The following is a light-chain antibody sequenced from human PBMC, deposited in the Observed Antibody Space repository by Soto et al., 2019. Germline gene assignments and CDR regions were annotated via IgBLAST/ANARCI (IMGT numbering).Light chain of an antibody. Sequence: QPVLTQPASVSGSPGQSITISCTGTNNDVGYYFLVSWYQHHPGRAPKLIIYEVTKRPLGISNRFSGSKSGNTASLTISGLQAADEADYYCSSYTSTSTLVVFGTGTKLTVL. J-gene: IGLJ1*01. CDR1: NNDVGYYFL. CDR3: SSYTSTSTLVV. V-gene: IGLV2-14*02. CDR2: EVT.